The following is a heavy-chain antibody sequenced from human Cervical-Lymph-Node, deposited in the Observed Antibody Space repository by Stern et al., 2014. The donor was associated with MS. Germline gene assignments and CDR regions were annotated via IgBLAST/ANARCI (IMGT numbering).Heavy chain of an antibody. V-gene: IGHV2-70*01. CDR2: IDVDDDK. CDR1: GFSLSTSGMC. J-gene: IGHJ4*02. Sequence: QVTLRESGPALVKPTQTLTLTCTFSGFSLSTSGMCVSWIRQPPGKALEWLALIDVDDDKYYSTSLKTRLTISKDTSKNQVVLKMTDMDPMDTATYYCARTTTINKGEAYWGQGTLVTFSS. D-gene: IGHD4-11*01. CDR3: ARTTTINKGEAY.